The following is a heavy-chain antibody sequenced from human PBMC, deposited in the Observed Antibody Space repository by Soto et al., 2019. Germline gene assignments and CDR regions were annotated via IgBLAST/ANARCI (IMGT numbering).Heavy chain of an antibody. CDR2: VSYDGSNK. CDR3: AKDTYYYDRSGYYTYDH. Sequence: PWGSLRLSCAASGFTFSSYVVHWVRQAPGKGLEWVASVSYDGSNKHYADSVKGRFTISRDNSRNTLDLQMNSLRAEDTAVYYCAKDTYYYDRSGYYTYDHWGQGTQVTVSS. J-gene: IGHJ4*02. D-gene: IGHD3-22*01. V-gene: IGHV3-30*18. CDR1: GFTFSSYV.